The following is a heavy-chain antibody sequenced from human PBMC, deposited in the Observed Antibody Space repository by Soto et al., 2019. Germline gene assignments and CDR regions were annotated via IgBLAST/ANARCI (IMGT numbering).Heavy chain of an antibody. D-gene: IGHD6-13*01. V-gene: IGHV1-69*02. CDR3: ARGVVSSSWYYEDDY. J-gene: IGHJ4*02. CDR2: IIPILGIA. Sequence: QVQLVQSGAEVKKPGSSVKVSCKASGGTFSSYTISWVRQATGQGLEWMGRIIPILGIANYAQKFQGRVTITADKSTSTAYMELSSLRSEDTAVYYCARGVVSSSWYYEDDYWGQGTLVPVSS. CDR1: GGTFSSYT.